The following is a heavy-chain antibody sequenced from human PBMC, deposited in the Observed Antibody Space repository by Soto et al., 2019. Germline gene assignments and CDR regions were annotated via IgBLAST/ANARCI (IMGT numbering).Heavy chain of an antibody. D-gene: IGHD5-12*01. V-gene: IGHV3-11*01. CDR2: ISSSGSTI. CDR1: GFTFSDYY. J-gene: IGHJ6*02. CDR3: ARDRVAKDIVATTRWGGYYYGMDV. Sequence: GGSLRLSCAASGFTFSDYYMIWIRQAPGKGLEWVSYISSSGSTIFYADSVKGRFTISRDNAKNSLYLQMNSLRAEDTAVYYCARDRVAKDIVATTRWGGYYYGMDVWGQGTTVTVSS.